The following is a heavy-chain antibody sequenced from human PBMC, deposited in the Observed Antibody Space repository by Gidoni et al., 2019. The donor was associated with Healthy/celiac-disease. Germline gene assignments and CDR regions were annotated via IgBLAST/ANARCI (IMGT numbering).Heavy chain of an antibody. D-gene: IGHD4-17*01. V-gene: IGHV4-30-2*01. CDR3: ARRHPAYGDKPNYYYMDV. Sequence: QLQLQESGSGLVKPSQNLSLTCAVSGGSISSGGYSWSWIRQPPGKGLEWIGYIYHSGSTYYNPSLKSRVTISVDRSKNQFSLKLSSVTAADTAVYYCARRHPAYGDKPNYYYMDVWGKGTTVTVSS. J-gene: IGHJ6*03. CDR2: IYHSGST. CDR1: GGSISSGGYS.